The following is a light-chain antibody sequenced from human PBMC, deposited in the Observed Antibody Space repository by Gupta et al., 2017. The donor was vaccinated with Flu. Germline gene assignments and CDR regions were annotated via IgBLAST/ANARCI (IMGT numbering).Light chain of an antibody. CDR3: QQYSSYSYN. J-gene: IGKJ2*01. CDR1: QSISIW. Sequence: DIQMTQSPSTLSASIGDRVTITCRASQSISIWLAWYQQKPGKAPKLLIYKASSLQSGVPSRFSGSGSGTEFTLTISSLQPGDFATYYCQQYSSYSYNFGQGTKLEIK. CDR2: KAS. V-gene: IGKV1-5*03.